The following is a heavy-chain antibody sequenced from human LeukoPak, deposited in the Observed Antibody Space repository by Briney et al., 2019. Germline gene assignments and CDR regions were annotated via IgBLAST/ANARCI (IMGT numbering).Heavy chain of an antibody. D-gene: IGHD3-3*01. V-gene: IGHV1-18*01. Sequence: ASVKVSCKASGYTFTSYGISWVRQAPGQGLEWMGWISAYNGNTNYAQKLQGRVTMTTDTSTSTAYMELRSLRSDDTAVYYCAREGSYYDFWSGPDYWGQGTLVTVSS. J-gene: IGHJ4*02. CDR1: GYTFTSYG. CDR2: ISAYNGNT. CDR3: AREGSYYDFWSGPDY.